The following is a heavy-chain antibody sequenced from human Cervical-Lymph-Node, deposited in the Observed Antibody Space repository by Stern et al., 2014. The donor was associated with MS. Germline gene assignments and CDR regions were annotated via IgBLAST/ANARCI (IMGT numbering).Heavy chain of an antibody. CDR2: MSGSGDK. CDR1: GFTIGGYA. J-gene: IGHJ5*02. V-gene: IGHV3-23*04. CDR3: AKDLVLRFLEWFA. Sequence: EMQLVESGGGLVQPGGSLRLSCAASGFTIGGYAMGWGPQAPGKGLEGGSGMSGSGDKYYAESVTGRFTISRDDSKNTLYLQMNSLRADDTAVYYCAKDLVLRFLEWFAWGQGTLVTVSS. D-gene: IGHD3-3*01.